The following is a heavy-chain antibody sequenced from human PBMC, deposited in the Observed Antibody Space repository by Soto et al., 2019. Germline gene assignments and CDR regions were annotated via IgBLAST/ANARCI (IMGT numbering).Heavy chain of an antibody. CDR1: GYTFSSYG. V-gene: IGHV1-18*04. CDR2: ISAYNGNT. D-gene: IGHD1-1*01. CDR3: ASDFASGTTHFDF. Sequence: QVQLVQSGAEVKKPGASVKVSCKATGYTFSSYGISWVRQAPGQGREWMGWISAYNGNTEYAQKVQGRVTMTTDTYTSTAYMELRSLRFNDTAVYYCASDFASGTTHFDFWGQGTLVTVSS. J-gene: IGHJ4*02.